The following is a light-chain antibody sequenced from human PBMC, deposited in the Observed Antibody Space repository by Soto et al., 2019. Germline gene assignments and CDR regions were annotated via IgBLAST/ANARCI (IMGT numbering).Light chain of an antibody. Sequence: EIVMTQSPASLSVSPGEGATLSCRASQNVNSNLAWYQQKPGQAPRFLIYGASTRATGIPARFSGSGSGTEFTLTITSMQSEAFAVYYCHHYNNWPRTFGQGTKVDI. CDR2: GAS. V-gene: IGKV3-15*01. CDR1: QNVNSN. CDR3: HHYNNWPRT. J-gene: IGKJ1*01.